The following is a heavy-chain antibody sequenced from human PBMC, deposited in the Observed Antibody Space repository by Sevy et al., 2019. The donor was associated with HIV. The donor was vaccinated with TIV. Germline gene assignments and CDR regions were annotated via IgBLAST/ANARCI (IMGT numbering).Heavy chain of an antibody. CDR3: ASPRFDF. CDR2: MNTDGSST. Sequence: GGSLRLSCEASGFDFSSHWMQWVRQAPGKGLVWVSRMNTDGSSTNYADSVKGRFTISRDNAKNTIYWEMNNLRDEDTALYYGASPRFDFWGPGTLVTVSS. CDR1: GFDFSSHW. J-gene: IGHJ4*02. V-gene: IGHV3-74*01.